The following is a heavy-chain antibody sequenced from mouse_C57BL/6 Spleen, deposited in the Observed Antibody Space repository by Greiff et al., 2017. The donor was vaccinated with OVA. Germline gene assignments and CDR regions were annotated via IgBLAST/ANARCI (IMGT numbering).Heavy chain of an antibody. CDR2: ISSGGSYT. CDR3: ARFYDGYSY. CDR1: GFTFSSYG. Sequence: EVQGVESGGDLVKPGGSLKLSCAASGFTFSSYGMSWVRQTPDKRLEWVATISSGGSYTYYPDSVKGRFTISRDNAKNTLYLQMSSLKSEDTAMYYCARFYDGYSYWGQGTLVTVSA. D-gene: IGHD2-3*01. J-gene: IGHJ3*01. V-gene: IGHV5-6*01.